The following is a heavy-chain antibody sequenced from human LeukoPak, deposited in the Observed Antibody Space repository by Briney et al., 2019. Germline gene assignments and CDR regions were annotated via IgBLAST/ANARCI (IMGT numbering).Heavy chain of an antibody. V-gene: IGHV3-30*02. CDR1: GFTFSSYG. J-gene: IGHJ5*02. D-gene: IGHD3-16*01. CDR2: IRYDGSNK. Sequence: QPGGSLRLSCAASGFTFSSYGMHWVRQAPGKGLEWVAFIRYDGSNKYYADSVKGRFTISRDNSKNTLYLQMNSLRAEDTAVYYCAKDLGGLHDWFDPWGQETLVTVSS. CDR3: AKDLGGLHDWFDP.